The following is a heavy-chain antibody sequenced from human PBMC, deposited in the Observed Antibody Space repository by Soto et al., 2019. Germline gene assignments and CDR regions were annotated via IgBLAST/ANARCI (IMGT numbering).Heavy chain of an antibody. Sequence: PSETLSLTCSVSGGSMSEYFWSWIRQSPGKGLEWIGYIYYLGRTDYNPSLKSRVTISVDTSKRQFSLRLTSVTAADTAVYYCARDGYDGPGSPYLAYWGPGTKVTVSS. CDR2: IYYLGRT. CDR1: GGSMSEYF. V-gene: IGHV4-59*01. J-gene: IGHJ4*02. D-gene: IGHD3-10*01. CDR3: ARDGYDGPGSPYLAY.